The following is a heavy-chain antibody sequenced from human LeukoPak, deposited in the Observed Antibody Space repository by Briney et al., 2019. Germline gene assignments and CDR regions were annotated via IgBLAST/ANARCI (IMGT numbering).Heavy chain of an antibody. J-gene: IGHJ3*02. CDR2: ISYDGSNK. Sequence: PGGSLRLSCAASGFTFSSYAMSWVRQAPGKGLEWVAVISYDGSNKYYADSVKGRFTISRDNSKNTLYLQMNSLRAEDTAVYYCARFSAAEDAFDIWGQGTMVTVSS. D-gene: IGHD6-13*01. CDR1: GFTFSSYA. CDR3: ARFSAAEDAFDI. V-gene: IGHV3-30-3*01.